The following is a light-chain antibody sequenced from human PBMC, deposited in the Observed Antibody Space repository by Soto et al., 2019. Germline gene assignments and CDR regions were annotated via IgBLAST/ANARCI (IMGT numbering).Light chain of an antibody. CDR2: DAT. Sequence: DIQMPQSPSSLSAAVGDRVTIICRASQNINSYLAWFQQKPGKAPKSLIYDATSLQSGVPSRFSGSGSGTDFSLTISSRQPEDAATYYCQQYERYNPSFGGGTKLEI. CDR1: QNINSY. CDR3: QQYERYNPS. V-gene: IGKV1-16*01. J-gene: IGKJ4*01.